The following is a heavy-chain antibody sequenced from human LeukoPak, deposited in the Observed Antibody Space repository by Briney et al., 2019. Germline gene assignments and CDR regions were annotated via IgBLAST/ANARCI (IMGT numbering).Heavy chain of an antibody. V-gene: IGHV4-39*01. Sequence: SETLSLTCTVSGGSISSSSYYWGWIRQPPGKGLEWIGSIYYSVSTYYNPSLKSRVTISVDTSKNQFSLKLSSVTAADTAVYYCARHLILWFGAAGWFDPWGQGTLVTVSS. D-gene: IGHD3-10*01. CDR1: GGSISSSSYY. CDR3: ARHLILWFGAAGWFDP. J-gene: IGHJ5*02. CDR2: IYYSVST.